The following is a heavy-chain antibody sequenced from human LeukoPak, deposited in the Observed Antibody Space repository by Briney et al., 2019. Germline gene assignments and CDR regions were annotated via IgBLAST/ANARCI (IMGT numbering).Heavy chain of an antibody. V-gene: IGHV3-30*18. CDR2: MSYDGSYK. CDR3: AKDHNRSGYVAGRD. D-gene: IGHD3-9*01. Sequence: GGSLRLSCAASGFPFSSYGMHWVRQAPGKGLEWVAVMSYDGSYKYYADSVKGRFTISRDNSKNTLYLQMNSLRAEDTAVYYCAKDHNRSGYVAGRDWGQGPLVTVSS. J-gene: IGHJ4*02. CDR1: GFPFSSYG.